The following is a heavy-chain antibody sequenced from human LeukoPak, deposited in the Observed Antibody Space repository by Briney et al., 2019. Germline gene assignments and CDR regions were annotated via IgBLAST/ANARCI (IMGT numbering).Heavy chain of an antibody. CDR3: AKDGPDSWGYFDY. D-gene: IGHD7-27*01. CDR2: ISSSGSST. CDR1: AFTFSNYA. J-gene: IGHJ4*02. V-gene: IGHV3-23*01. Sequence: PGGSLRLSCAASAFTFSNYAMNWVRQASGKGLEWVSAISSSGSSTYYADSVKGRFTISRDNSKNTLYLQMNSLRAEDTAVYYCAKDGPDSWGYFDYWGQGTLVTVSS.